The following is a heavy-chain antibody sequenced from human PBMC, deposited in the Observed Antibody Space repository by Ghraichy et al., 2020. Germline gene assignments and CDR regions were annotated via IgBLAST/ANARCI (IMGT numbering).Heavy chain of an antibody. J-gene: IGHJ4*02. CDR1: GFNFRTYA. CDR3: TKGSWGPAGRHYFDS. CDR2: ISGSGTTT. V-gene: IGHV3-23*01. Sequence: GGSLRLSCGISGFNFRTYAMSWVRQAPGKGLEWVSSISGSGTTTYYADSVKGRFTISRDNSKDKLYMQMDRLRAEDTAVYYCTKGSWGPAGRHYFDSWGQGTLVTVSS. D-gene: IGHD6-6*01.